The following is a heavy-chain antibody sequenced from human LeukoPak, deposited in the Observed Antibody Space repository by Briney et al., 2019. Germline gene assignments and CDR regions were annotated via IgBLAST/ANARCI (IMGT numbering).Heavy chain of an antibody. D-gene: IGHD6-19*01. CDR2: INPDGSVK. CDR3: ARDRVRAVAGDRYYYYYGMDV. J-gene: IGHJ6*02. CDR1: AFTFGSNW. Sequence: GGSLRLSCVISAFTFGSNWMSWVRQAPGKGLEWVANINPDGSVKYYVDSVEGRFTISRDNAKNSLYLQMSSLRVEDTAVYYCARDRVRAVAGDRYYYYYGMDVWGQGTTVTVSS. V-gene: IGHV3-7*03.